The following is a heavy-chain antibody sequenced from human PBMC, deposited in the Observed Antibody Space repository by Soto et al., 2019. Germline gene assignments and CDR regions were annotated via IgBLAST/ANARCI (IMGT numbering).Heavy chain of an antibody. D-gene: IGHD2-15*01. Sequence: SETLSLTCAVYGGSFSDYSWTWIRQPPGKGLEWIGEINHSGSTYYNPSLKSRVTISVDTSKNQFSLKLSSVTAADTAVYYCARLRIYCSGGSCYYYFDYWGQGTLVTVSS. J-gene: IGHJ4*02. CDR1: GGSFSDYS. CDR2: INHSGST. CDR3: ARLRIYCSGGSCYYYFDY. V-gene: IGHV4-34*01.